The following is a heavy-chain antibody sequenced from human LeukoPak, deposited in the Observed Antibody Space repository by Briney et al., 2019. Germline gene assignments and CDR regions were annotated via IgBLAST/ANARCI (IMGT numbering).Heavy chain of an antibody. J-gene: IGHJ5*02. V-gene: IGHV1-2*02. Sequence: ASVKVSCKASGYTFTTKYIHWVRQAPGQGLEWMGWINPNTGGTQYAQKFQGRVTMTGDTSISTAYVELTSLRSDDTAVYYCARGAGSSWFDPWGQGTLVTVSS. D-gene: IGHD6-13*01. CDR1: GYTFTTKY. CDR2: INPNTGGT. CDR3: ARGAGSSWFDP.